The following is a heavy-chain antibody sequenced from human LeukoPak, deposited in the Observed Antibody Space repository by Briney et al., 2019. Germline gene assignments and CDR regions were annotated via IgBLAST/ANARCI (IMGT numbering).Heavy chain of an antibody. CDR3: AKDDPAAGKDY. CDR2: IRGSGGTT. CDR1: GFTFSTYA. D-gene: IGHD6-13*01. V-gene: IGHV3-23*01. Sequence: GGSLRLSCAASGFTFSTYAMTWVRQAPGKGLEWVSTIRGSGGTTFYADSVKGRFTISRDDSKDTLYLQMNSLRAEDTAVYYCAKDDPAAGKDYWGQGTLVTVSS. J-gene: IGHJ4*02.